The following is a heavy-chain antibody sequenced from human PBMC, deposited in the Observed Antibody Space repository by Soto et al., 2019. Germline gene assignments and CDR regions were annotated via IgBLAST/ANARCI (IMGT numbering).Heavy chain of an antibody. CDR3: ARDFLNLLPIFGVVSYPTDYYMDV. V-gene: IGHV1-3*01. Sequence: QVQLVQSGAEVKKPGASVKVSCKASGYTFTSYAMHWVRQAPGQRLEWMGWINAGNGNTKYSQKFQGRVTITRDTSASTAYMELSSLRSEDTAVYYYARDFLNLLPIFGVVSYPTDYYMDVWGKGTTVTVSS. J-gene: IGHJ6*03. D-gene: IGHD3-3*01. CDR2: INAGNGNT. CDR1: GYTFTSYA.